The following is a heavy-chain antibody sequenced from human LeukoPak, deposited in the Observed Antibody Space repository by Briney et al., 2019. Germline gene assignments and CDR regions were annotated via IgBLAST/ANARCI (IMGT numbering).Heavy chain of an antibody. J-gene: IGHJ5*02. V-gene: IGHV3-23*03. D-gene: IGHD6-19*01. CDR2: IYSGGST. CDR1: GFTFSSYA. Sequence: GGSLRLSCAASGFTFSSYAMSWVRQAPGKGLEWVSVIYSGGSTYYADSVKGRFTISRDNAKNSLYLQMNSLRAEDTAVYYCARGGAVAGPLFDPRGQGTLVTVSS. CDR3: ARGGAVAGPLFDP.